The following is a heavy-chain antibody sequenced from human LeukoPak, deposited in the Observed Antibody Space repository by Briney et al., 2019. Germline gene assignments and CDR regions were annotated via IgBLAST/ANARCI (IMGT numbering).Heavy chain of an antibody. CDR1: GFTLDDYG. CDR3: AILSTIFGVISV. Sequence: GGSLRLSCAASGFTLDDYGMSWVRQVPGKGLEWVSGINWNGGSTGYADSVKGRFTISRDNAKNSLYLHMGSLRPEDTAVYYCAILSTIFGVISVWGQGTLVTVSS. J-gene: IGHJ4*02. D-gene: IGHD3-3*01. CDR2: INWNGGST. V-gene: IGHV3-20*04.